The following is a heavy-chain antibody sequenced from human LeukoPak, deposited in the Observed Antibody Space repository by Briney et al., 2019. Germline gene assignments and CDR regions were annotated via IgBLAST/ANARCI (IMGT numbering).Heavy chain of an antibody. D-gene: IGHD2-2*01. V-gene: IGHV1-18*01. CDR1: GYTFTSYG. CDR2: ISAYNGNT. CDR3: ARDISSTSCCLCWDYYYGMDV. Sequence: ASVKVSCKASGYTFTSYGISWVRQAPGQGLEWMGWISAYNGNTNYAQKLQGRVTMTTDTSTSTAYMELRSLRSDDTAVYYCARDISSTSCCLCWDYYYGMDVWGQGTTVTVSS. J-gene: IGHJ6*02.